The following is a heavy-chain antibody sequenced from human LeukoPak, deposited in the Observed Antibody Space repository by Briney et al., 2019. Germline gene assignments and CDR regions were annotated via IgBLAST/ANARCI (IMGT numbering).Heavy chain of an antibody. J-gene: IGHJ3*02. CDR1: GYSFTSYW. V-gene: IGHV5-51*01. D-gene: IGHD5-24*01. CDR2: IYPGDSDT. CDR3: AKTRDGFLSGAFDI. Sequence: GESLKISCKGSGYSFTSYWIGWVRQMPGKGLEWMGIIYPGDSDTRYSPSFQGQVTISADKSISIAYLQWSSLKAPDTAMYYCAKTRDGFLSGAFDIWGQGTMLTVSS.